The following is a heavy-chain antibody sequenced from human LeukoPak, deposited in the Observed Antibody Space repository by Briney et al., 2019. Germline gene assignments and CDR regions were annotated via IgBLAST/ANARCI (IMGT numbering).Heavy chain of an antibody. V-gene: IGHV3-48*02. Sequence: PGGSLRLSCAASGFTFSSYSMNWVRQAPGKGLEWVSYISSSSSTIYYADSVKGRFTISRDNAKNSLYLQMNSLRDEDTAVYYCARGYYYDFWSGYYTVGDYWGQGTLVTVSS. CDR2: ISSSSSTI. D-gene: IGHD3-3*01. J-gene: IGHJ4*02. CDR3: ARGYYYDFWSGYYTVGDY. CDR1: GFTFSSYS.